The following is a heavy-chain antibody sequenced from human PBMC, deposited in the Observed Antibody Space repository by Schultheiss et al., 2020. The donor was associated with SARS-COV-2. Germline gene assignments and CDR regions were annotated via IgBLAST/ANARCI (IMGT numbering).Heavy chain of an antibody. D-gene: IGHD1-20*01. CDR2: ISSSSSYI. Sequence: GGSLRLSCAASGFTFSSYAMSWVRQAPGKGLEWVSSISSSSSYIYYADSVKGRFTISRDNAKNSLYLQMNSLRAEDTAVYYCARADNSRPSYFDYWGQGTLVTVSS. CDR3: ARADNSRPSYFDY. CDR1: GFTFSSYA. V-gene: IGHV3-21*01. J-gene: IGHJ4*02.